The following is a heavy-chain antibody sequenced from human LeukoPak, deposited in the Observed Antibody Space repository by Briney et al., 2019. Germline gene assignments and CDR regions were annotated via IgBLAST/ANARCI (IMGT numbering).Heavy chain of an antibody. Sequence: GESLKISCKGSGYIFTNYWIAWVRQMPGKGLERMGIVYPTNSETRYSPSFQGQVTISADKSSSTGYLQWSSLKASDTAMYYCARHRYSGSDTQGFDYWGQGTLVTVSS. CDR1: GYIFTNYW. V-gene: IGHV5-51*01. CDR3: ARHRYSGSDTQGFDY. CDR2: VYPTNSET. J-gene: IGHJ4*02. D-gene: IGHD5-12*01.